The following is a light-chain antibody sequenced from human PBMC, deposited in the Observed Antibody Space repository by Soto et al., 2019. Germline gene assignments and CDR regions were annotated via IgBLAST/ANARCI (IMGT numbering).Light chain of an antibody. J-gene: IGKJ2*01. CDR2: SAS. CDR3: QQGHNWPLT. Sequence: EIVMTQSPATLSVSPGERATLSCRASQSISTELAWYQQKPGQPPRLLIYSASTRATGVPARFTGSGSGSEFTRTIRELQSEDFAVYYCQQGHNWPLTFGQGTRLE. V-gene: IGKV3-15*01. CDR1: QSISTE.